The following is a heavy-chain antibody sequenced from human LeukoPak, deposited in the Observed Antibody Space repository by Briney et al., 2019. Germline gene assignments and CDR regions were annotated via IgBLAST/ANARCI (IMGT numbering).Heavy chain of an antibody. CDR2: ISSSGSTI. CDR3: ARADLYCSSSGCARRAFDI. Sequence: GSLRLSCAASGFTFSSYEMNWVRQAPGKGLEWVSYISSSGSTIYYADSVKGRFTISEDNAKNSQYLQMNSLRAEDTAVYYCARADLYCSSSGCARRAFDIWGQGTMVTVSS. CDR1: GFTFSSYE. D-gene: IGHD3-22*01. J-gene: IGHJ3*02. V-gene: IGHV3-48*03.